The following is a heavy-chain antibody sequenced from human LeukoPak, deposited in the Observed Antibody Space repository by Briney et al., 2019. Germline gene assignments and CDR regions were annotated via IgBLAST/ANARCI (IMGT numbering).Heavy chain of an antibody. CDR2: ISSSGSTI. CDR3: ASTPGIAAAGLHRLFDY. CDR1: GFTFSSYE. D-gene: IGHD6-13*01. J-gene: IGHJ4*02. Sequence: HPGGSLRLSCAASGFTFSSYEMNWVRQAPGKGLEWVSYISSSGSTIYYADSVKGRFTISRDNAKNSLYLQMNSLRAEDTAVYYCASTPGIAAAGLHRLFDYWGQGTLVTVSS. V-gene: IGHV3-48*03.